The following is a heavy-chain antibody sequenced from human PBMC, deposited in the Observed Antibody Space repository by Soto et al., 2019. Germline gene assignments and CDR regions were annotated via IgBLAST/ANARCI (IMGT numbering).Heavy chain of an antibody. Sequence: QLQLQESGPGLVKPSETLSLTCTVSGGSISSSSYYWGWIRQPPGKGLEWIGSIYYSGSTYYNPALKSRVTISVDTSKNQFSLKLSSVTAADTAVYYCARRVVDYFDLWGRGTLVTVSS. CDR1: GGSISSSSYY. CDR2: IYYSGST. CDR3: ARRVVDYFDL. D-gene: IGHD2-21*01. V-gene: IGHV4-39*01. J-gene: IGHJ2*01.